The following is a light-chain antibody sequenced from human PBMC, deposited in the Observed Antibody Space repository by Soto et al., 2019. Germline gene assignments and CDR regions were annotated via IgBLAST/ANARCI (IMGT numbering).Light chain of an antibody. V-gene: IGKV3-15*01. CDR1: QSVSSN. CDR3: QQYNNWPYT. J-gene: IGKJ2*01. CDR2: GAS. Sequence: EIVMTQSPATLSVSPGERATLSCRASQSVSSNLDWYQQKPGQAPRLLIYGASTRATGIPARFSGSGSGTEFTLTLSSLQSEDFAVYYCQQYNNWPYTFGQGTKRDIK.